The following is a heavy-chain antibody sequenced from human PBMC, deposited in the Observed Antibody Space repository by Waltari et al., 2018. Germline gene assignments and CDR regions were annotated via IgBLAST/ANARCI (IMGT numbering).Heavy chain of an antibody. CDR2: IYSGITT. V-gene: IGHV3-53*03. D-gene: IGHD2-15*01. CDR3: ARGQCTGGSCHSGDNFDL. CDR1: GFLVESTY. J-gene: IGHJ4*02. Sequence: EVNLVESGGGLVQPGGSLRLSCAASGFLVESTYMPLVRQAPVKGLEWVSVIYSGITTYNADSAKDRFISSRDNSKNTLFLQMNRLRAEDTAVYYCARGQCTGGSCHSGDNFDLWGQGTLVTVSS.